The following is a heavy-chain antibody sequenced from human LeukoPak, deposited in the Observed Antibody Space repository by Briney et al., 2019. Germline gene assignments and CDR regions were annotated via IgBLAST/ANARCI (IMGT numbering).Heavy chain of an antibody. D-gene: IGHD3-22*01. V-gene: IGHV4-38-2*02. Sequence: SETLSLTCTVSGYSISSGYYWGWIRQPPGKGLEWIGSIYHSGSTYYNPSLKSRVTISVDTSKNQFSLKLSSVTAADTAVYYCARDSGSSGYSPADPFDYWGQGTLVTVSS. J-gene: IGHJ4*02. CDR3: ARDSGSSGYSPADPFDY. CDR2: IYHSGST. CDR1: GYSISSGYY.